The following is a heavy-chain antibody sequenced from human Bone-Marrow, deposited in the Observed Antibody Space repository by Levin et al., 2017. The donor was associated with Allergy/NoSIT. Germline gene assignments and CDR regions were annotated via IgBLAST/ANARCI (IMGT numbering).Heavy chain of an antibody. CDR3: ARVKAYYYGSGSYSWFDP. Sequence: TSETLSLTCAVYGGSFSGYYWSWIRQPPGKGLEWIGEINHSGSTNYNPSLKSRVTISVDTSKNQFSLKLSSVTAADTAVYYCARVKAYYYGSGSYSWFDPWGQGTLVTVSS. J-gene: IGHJ5*02. V-gene: IGHV4-34*01. CDR1: GGSFSGYY. CDR2: INHSGST. D-gene: IGHD3-10*01.